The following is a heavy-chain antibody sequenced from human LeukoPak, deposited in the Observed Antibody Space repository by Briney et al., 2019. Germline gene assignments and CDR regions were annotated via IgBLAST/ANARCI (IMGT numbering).Heavy chain of an antibody. J-gene: IGHJ4*02. V-gene: IGHV4-30-2*01. CDR2: IYHSGST. Sequence: SETLSLTCTVSGGSISSGGYYWSWIRQPPGKGLEWIGYIYHSGSTYYNPSLKSRVTISVDTSKNHFSLKLSSVTAADTAVYYCARTPLDSSGYYSDYWGQGTLVSVSS. D-gene: IGHD3-22*01. CDR3: ARTPLDSSGYYSDY. CDR1: GGSISSGGYY.